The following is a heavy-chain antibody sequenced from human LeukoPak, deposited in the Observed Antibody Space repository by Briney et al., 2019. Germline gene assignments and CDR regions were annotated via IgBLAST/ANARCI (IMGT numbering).Heavy chain of an antibody. CDR3: ASGRCSGGSCYPEGYYYYMDV. CDR1: GGTFSSYA. V-gene: IGHV1-69*01. J-gene: IGHJ6*03. CDR2: IIPIFGTA. Sequence: ASVKVSCKASGGTFSSYAISWVRPAPGQGLEWMGGIIPIFGTANYAQKFQGRVTITADESTSTAYMELSSLRSEDTAVYYCASGRCSGGSCYPEGYYYYMDVWGKGTTVTVSS. D-gene: IGHD2-15*01.